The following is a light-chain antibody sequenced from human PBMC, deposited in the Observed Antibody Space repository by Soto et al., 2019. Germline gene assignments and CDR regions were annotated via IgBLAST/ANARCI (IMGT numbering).Light chain of an antibody. CDR2: DVS. Sequence: QSALTQPRSVSGSPGQSVSISCTGTSSDVGRYSYVSWYQQHSGKAPKLMIYDVSERPSGVPDRFSGSKSGNTASLTISGLQAEDEADYYCCSYAGTYTGVFGTGTKVTVL. J-gene: IGLJ1*01. V-gene: IGLV2-11*01. CDR3: CSYAGTYTGV. CDR1: SSDVGRYSY.